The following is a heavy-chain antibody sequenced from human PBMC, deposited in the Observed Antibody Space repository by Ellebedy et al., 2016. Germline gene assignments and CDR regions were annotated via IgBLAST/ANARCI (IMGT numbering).Heavy chain of an antibody. CDR2: ISGSGGST. CDR3: AKAPTAIFAHFYYYYYCMDV. Sequence: GESLKISCAASGFTFSSHAMSWVRQAPGRRLEWVSAISGSGGSTHYVDSVRGRFTISRDNSKNTLYLQMTSLRAEDTAVYYCAKAPTAIFAHFYYYYYCMDVWGKGTTVTVSS. D-gene: IGHD2-21*02. J-gene: IGHJ6*03. CDR1: GFTFSSHA. V-gene: IGHV3-23*01.